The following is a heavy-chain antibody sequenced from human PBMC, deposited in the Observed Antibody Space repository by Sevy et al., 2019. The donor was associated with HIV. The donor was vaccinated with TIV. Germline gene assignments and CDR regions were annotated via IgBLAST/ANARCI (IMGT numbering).Heavy chain of an antibody. CDR2: INPNSVDT. J-gene: IGHJ4*02. D-gene: IGHD5-18*01. Sequence: ASVKVSCKASGYTFSDHFIHWVRQAPGQGLEWMGWINPNSVDTKYAQNFHGRVTLTRDTSIGSGYMELTSLRSDDTAVYYCATHGGYRYGSLLDYWGQGTLVTVSS. CDR1: GYTFSDHF. CDR3: ATHGGYRYGSLLDY. V-gene: IGHV1-2*02.